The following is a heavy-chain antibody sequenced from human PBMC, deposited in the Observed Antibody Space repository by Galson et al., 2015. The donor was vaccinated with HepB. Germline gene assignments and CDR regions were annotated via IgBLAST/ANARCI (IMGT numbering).Heavy chain of an antibody. CDR2: ISGSGGST. CDR1: GFTFSSYA. D-gene: IGHD4-17*01. V-gene: IGHV3-23*01. J-gene: IGHJ3*02. CDR3: AKGNDKYGDYKSDAFDI. Sequence: SLRLSCAASGFTFSSYAMSWVRQAPGKGLEWVSTISGSGGSTYYADSVKGRFTISRDNSKNTLYLQMNSLRAEDTAVYYCAKGNDKYGDYKSDAFDIWGQGTMVTVSS.